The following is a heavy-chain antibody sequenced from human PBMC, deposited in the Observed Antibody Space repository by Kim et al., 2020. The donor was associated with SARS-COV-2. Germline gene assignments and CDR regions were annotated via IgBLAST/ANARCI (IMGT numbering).Heavy chain of an antibody. V-gene: IGHV4-30-2*01. J-gene: IGHJ6*02. Sequence: NPSPKRRVTISVDRSKNQFSLKLSSVTAADTAVYYCARGYGSGSPYGMDVWGQGTTVTVSS. CDR3: ARGYGSGSPYGMDV. D-gene: IGHD3-10*01.